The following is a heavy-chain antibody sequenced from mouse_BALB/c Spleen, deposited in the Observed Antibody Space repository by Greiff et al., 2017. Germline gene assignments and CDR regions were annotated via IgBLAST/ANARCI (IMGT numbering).Heavy chain of an antibody. D-gene: IGHD2-1*01. CDR1: GFAFSSYD. CDR3: ARLGNYAWFAY. J-gene: IGHJ3*01. Sequence: EVKLVESGGGLVKPGGSLKLSCAASGFAFSSYDMSWVRQTPEKRLEWVAYISSGGGSTYYPDTVKGRFTISRDNAKNTLYLQMSSLKSEDTAMYYCARLGNYAWFAYWGQGTLVTVSA. V-gene: IGHV5-12-1*01. CDR2: ISSGGGST.